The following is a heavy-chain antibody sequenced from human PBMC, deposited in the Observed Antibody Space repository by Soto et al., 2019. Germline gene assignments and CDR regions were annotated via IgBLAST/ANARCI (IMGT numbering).Heavy chain of an antibody. CDR1: GFTLSRYW. J-gene: IGHJ4*02. CDR3: ATEGEGFCSGGSCGY. D-gene: IGHD2-15*01. CDR2: IKQDGSEK. Sequence: EVQLVESGGGLAQPGGSLRLSCAASGFTLSRYWMMWVRQAPGKGLEWVANIKQDGSEKYYVDSVKGRFTISRDNDRNSVYLQMNRLRADDTAVYYCATEGEGFCSGGSCGYWGQGTLVTVSS. V-gene: IGHV3-7*01.